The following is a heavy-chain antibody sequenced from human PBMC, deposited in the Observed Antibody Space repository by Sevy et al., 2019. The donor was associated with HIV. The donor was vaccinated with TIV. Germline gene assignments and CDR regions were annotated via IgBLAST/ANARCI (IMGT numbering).Heavy chain of an antibody. J-gene: IGHJ4*02. CDR3: TGDRSYGYFDS. CDR1: GFTNDFW. V-gene: IGHV3-7*01. CDR2: IKQDGSEM. D-gene: IGHD5-18*01. Sequence: GGSLRLSCSASGFTNDFWMSWVRQAPGKALEWVANIKQDGSEMFYVDSVEGRFIISTDNAKNSIYLQMNTLRVEDTAVYYCTGDRSYGYFDSWGQGTLVTVSS.